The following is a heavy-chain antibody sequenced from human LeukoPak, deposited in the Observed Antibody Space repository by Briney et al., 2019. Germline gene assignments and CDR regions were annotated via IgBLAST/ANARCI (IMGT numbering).Heavy chain of an antibody. Sequence: SETLSLTCTVSGGSISYYYWSWIRQPPGKGLEWIGYIYYSGSTNYNPSLKSRVTISVDTSKNQFSLKLSSVTAADTAVYYCASYYDFWSGFDYWGQGTLVTVSS. D-gene: IGHD3-3*01. CDR2: IYYSGST. CDR3: ASYYDFWSGFDY. J-gene: IGHJ4*02. V-gene: IGHV4-59*08. CDR1: GGSISYYY.